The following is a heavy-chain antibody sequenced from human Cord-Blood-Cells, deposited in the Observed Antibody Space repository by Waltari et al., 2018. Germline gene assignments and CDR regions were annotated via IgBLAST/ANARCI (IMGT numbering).Heavy chain of an antibody. Sequence: QVQLQQWGAGLLKPSETLSLPCAVYGGSFSGYYWSWIRQPPGKGLEWIGEINHSGSTNYNPSLKSRVTISVDTSKNQFSLKLSSVTAADTAVYYCATARPNFDYWGQGTLVTVSS. V-gene: IGHV4-34*01. CDR3: ATARPNFDY. D-gene: IGHD6-6*01. CDR1: GGSFSGYY. J-gene: IGHJ4*02. CDR2: INHSGST.